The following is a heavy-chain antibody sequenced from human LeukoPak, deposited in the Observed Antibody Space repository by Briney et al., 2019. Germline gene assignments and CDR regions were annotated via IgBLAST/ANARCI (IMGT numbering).Heavy chain of an antibody. D-gene: IGHD4-23*01. V-gene: IGHV3-74*01. CDR3: ARDKYGGNSNAFDM. CDR2: IGTGGSST. Sequence: GGSLRLSCAASGFTFSTYWMRWVRQVLEKGLVWVSRIGTGGSSTTYADYVKGRFTISRDNAKNTLYLQMNSLRAEDTAVYYCARDKYGGNSNAFDMWGQGTLVTVSS. J-gene: IGHJ3*02. CDR1: GFTFSTYW.